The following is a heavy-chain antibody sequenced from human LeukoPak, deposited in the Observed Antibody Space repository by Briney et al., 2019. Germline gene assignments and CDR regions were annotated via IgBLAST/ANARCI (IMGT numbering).Heavy chain of an antibody. V-gene: IGHV4-4*09. D-gene: IGHD2/OR15-2a*01. CDR1: GGSITTYY. J-gene: IGHJ4*02. CDR3: ATSGEYGXGLDX. Sequence: SETLSLTCTVSGGSITTYYWSWIRQPPGKGLEWIGCIHHSMSPTYNPSLKSRVTISVDTSKNQFSLKLSSVTAADTAVYYCATSGEYGXGLDXWGQGTLVTV. CDR2: IHHSMSP.